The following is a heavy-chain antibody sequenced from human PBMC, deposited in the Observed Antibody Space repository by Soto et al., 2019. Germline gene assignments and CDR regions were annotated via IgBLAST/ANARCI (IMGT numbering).Heavy chain of an antibody. D-gene: IGHD3-22*01. CDR1: GFTFSSYS. V-gene: IGHV3-48*01. Sequence: PGGSLRLSCAASGFTFSSYSMHWVRQAPGKGLEWVSYISPSSSSIYYADSVKGRFTISRDNAKNSLYLQMNSLRAEDTAVYYCARVAYYYDSSGYFYWGQGTLVPSPQ. CDR3: ARVAYYYDSSGYFY. CDR2: ISPSSSSI. J-gene: IGHJ4*02.